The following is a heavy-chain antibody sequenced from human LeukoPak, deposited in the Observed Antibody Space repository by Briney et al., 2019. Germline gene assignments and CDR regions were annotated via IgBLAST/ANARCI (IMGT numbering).Heavy chain of an antibody. CDR1: GFTFSDYD. V-gene: IGHV3-30*18. D-gene: IGHD2-2*02. CDR3: AKAGCSSTSCNTNC. Sequence: GGPLRLSCAASGFTFSDYDMLGPRQAPGKGLEGVADISYGGSNKQYAESVKDRFTIYRDNSKSKLYLQMNSLRTDDTAVYHCAKAGCSSTSCNTNCWGQGTLVTVSP. J-gene: IGHJ4*02. CDR2: ISYGGSNK.